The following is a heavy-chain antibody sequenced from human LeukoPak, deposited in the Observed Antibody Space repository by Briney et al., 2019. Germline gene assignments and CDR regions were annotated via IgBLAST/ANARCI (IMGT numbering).Heavy chain of an antibody. D-gene: IGHD3-3*01. CDR1: GYTFRRNG. CDR2: IWYAGSKK. Sequence: GGSLRLSCAASGYTFRRNGMHWVRQAPGKGLEGVAVIWYAGSKKYYGDSVRGRFTISRDNSKNTLYLQMNSLRAEDTAVYYCAREPFWSGYFSNLHFDYWGRGTLVTVSS. J-gene: IGHJ4*02. V-gene: IGHV3-33*01. CDR3: AREPFWSGYFSNLHFDY.